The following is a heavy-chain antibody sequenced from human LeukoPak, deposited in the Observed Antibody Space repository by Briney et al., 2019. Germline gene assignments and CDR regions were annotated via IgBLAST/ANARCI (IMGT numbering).Heavy chain of an antibody. CDR3: ARRYCSSTSCNPYFFDY. CDR2: LFSGDSDA. D-gene: IGHD2-2*01. V-gene: IGHV5-51*01. J-gene: IGHJ4*02. CDR1: GYTFTNYY. Sequence: GEAPQILCKGSGYTFTNYYFGCVGQTPGKGVEWRGSLFSGDSDARYSSSFQGQVTISADKSISTPYLRWSSLKASDTAMYDCARRYCSSTSCNPYFFDYWGQGTLVTVSS.